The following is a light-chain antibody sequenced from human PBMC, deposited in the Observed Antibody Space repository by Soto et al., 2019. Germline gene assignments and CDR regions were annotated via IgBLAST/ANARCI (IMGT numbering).Light chain of an antibody. CDR1: QSVLYSSNNKNY. V-gene: IGKV4-1*01. Sequence: DIVMTQSPDSLAVSLGERATINCKSSQSVLYSSNNKNYLAWYQKKPGQPPKLLIYWASTRESGVPDRFSGSGSGTDFTLTISSLQAEDVAVYYCQQYFSTPFFGPGTKVEIK. J-gene: IGKJ3*01. CDR2: WAS. CDR3: QQYFSTPF.